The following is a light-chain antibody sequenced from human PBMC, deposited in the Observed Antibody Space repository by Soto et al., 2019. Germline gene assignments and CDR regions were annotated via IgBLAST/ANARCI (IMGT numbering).Light chain of an antibody. V-gene: IGKV1-27*01. J-gene: IGKJ1*01. CDR2: GAS. Sequence: DIQLTQSPSSLSAFVGDRVTISCRASQGIHNFLAWYQHKPGKAPKLLIFGASTLHSGVPSRFSGSGSGTDFTLTISNLQPEDVATYYCQEYDMAPPATFGQGTKVDIK. CDR3: QEYDMAPPAT. CDR1: QGIHNF.